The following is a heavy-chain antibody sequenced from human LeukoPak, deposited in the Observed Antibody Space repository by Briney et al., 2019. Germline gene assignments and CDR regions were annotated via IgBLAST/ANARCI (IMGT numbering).Heavy chain of an antibody. CDR2: IYPRDSDT. J-gene: IGHJ4*02. V-gene: IGHV5-51*01. Sequence: PGEPLTISCKASGYTFTHQWIGWVRQMSGSGLEWMGIIYPRDSDTIYSPSFQGHVTISADTSINTAYLEWISLEASDTAIYYCARHSDVIGAIWGQGTLVTVSS. CDR1: GYTFTHQW. CDR3: ARHSDVIGAI. D-gene: IGHD3-10*01.